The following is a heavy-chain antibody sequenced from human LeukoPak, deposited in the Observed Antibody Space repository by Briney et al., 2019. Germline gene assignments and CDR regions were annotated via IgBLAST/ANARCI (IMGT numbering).Heavy chain of an antibody. Sequence: PSETLSLTCTVSGGSVTNTDYYWGWLRQPPGKGLEWIGSIYYSGSTYSNPSLKSRVTISVDTSKNQFSLKLSSVTAADTAVYYCATGVHGIAAAGDYYFDYWGQGTLVTVSS. D-gene: IGHD6-13*01. CDR3: ATGVHGIAAAGDYYFDY. J-gene: IGHJ4*02. CDR1: GGSVTNTDYY. V-gene: IGHV4-39*07. CDR2: IYYSGST.